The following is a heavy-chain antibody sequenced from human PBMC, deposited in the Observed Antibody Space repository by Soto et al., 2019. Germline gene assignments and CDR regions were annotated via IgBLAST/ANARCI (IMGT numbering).Heavy chain of an antibody. D-gene: IGHD3-3*01. CDR3: ARTYNYACCSRYYHYYGMDV. V-gene: IGHV4-34*01. CDR2: INHSGST. CDR1: GGSFSGYY. Sequence: SETLSLTCAVYGGSFSGYYWSWIRQPPGKGLEWIGEINHSGSTNYNPSLKGRVTISVDTSTNQFSLKLSSVTAAETAVYYCARTYNYACCSRYYHYYGMDVWGQGTTVTVSS. J-gene: IGHJ6*02.